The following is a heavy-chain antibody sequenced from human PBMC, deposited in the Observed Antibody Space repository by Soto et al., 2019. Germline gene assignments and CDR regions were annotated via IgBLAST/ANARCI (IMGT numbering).Heavy chain of an antibody. CDR3: ARGAEYSGYDWGYYFDY. CDR1: GGSISSYY. V-gene: IGHV4-59*08. J-gene: IGHJ4*02. Sequence: QVQLQESGPGLVKPSETLSLTCTVSGGSISSYYWSWIRQPPGKGLEWIGYIYYSGSTNYNPSLKSRVPLSVDTSKNQFALELSSVTAADTAVYYCARGAEYSGYDWGYYFDYWGQGTLVTVSS. CDR2: IYYSGST. D-gene: IGHD5-12*01.